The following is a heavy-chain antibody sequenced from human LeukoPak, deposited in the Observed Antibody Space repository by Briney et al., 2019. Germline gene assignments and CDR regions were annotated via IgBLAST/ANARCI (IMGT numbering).Heavy chain of an antibody. Sequence: GGSLRLSCAASGFTVSSNYMSWVRQAPGKGLEWVSVIYSCGSTYYADSVKGRFTISRDNSKNTLYLQMNSLRAEDTAVYYCARVPYGGGWYYFDYWGQGTLVTVSS. J-gene: IGHJ4*02. D-gene: IGHD6-19*01. CDR3: ARVPYGGGWYYFDY. CDR2: IYSCGST. V-gene: IGHV3-53*05. CDR1: GFTVSSNY.